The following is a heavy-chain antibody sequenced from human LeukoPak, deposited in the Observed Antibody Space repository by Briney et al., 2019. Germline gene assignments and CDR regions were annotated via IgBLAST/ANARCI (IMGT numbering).Heavy chain of an antibody. CDR1: GFTFTTYG. CDR3: ARGRGYSYGYYYYYMDV. Sequence: PGGSLRLSCVASGFTFTTYGMNWIRQPPGKGLEWIGEINHSGSTNYNPSLKSRVTISVDTSKNQFSLKLSSVTAADTAVYYCARGRGYSYGYYYYYMDVWGKGTTVTVSS. CDR2: INHSGST. D-gene: IGHD5-18*01. V-gene: IGHV4-34*01. J-gene: IGHJ6*03.